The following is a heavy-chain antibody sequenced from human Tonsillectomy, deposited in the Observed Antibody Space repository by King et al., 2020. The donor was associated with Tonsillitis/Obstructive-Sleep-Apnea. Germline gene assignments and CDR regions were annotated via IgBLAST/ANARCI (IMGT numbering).Heavy chain of an antibody. CDR3: SRVWSDRNGWDHFCY. V-gene: IGHV3-7*03. CDR2: IKQDGSQK. CDR1: GFTFSSYL. J-gene: IGHJ4*02. Sequence: QLVQSGGGLVQPGGSLRLSCAASGFTFSSYLMSWVRQAPGQGLEWVANIKQDGSQKYYVDSVKGRFTISRDNAKHSLYLQMNSLRAEDTAVYYCSRVWSDRNGWDHFCYWGQGTLVTVSS. D-gene: IGHD6-19*01.